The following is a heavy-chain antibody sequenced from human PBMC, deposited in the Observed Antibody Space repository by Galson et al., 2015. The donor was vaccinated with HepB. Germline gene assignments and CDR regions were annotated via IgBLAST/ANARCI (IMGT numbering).Heavy chain of an antibody. CDR1: GFTFNTYA. Sequence: SLRLSCAASGFTFNTYAMNWVRQAPGKGLEWVSVISGSSGTTYYADSVKGRFTISRDNSKNTLYLQMNSLSAEDTALYYCTKGGTTGALRGAFDYWGQGTLVTVSS. CDR3: TKGGTTGALRGAFDY. CDR2: ISGSSGTT. V-gene: IGHV3-23*01. D-gene: IGHD1-1*01. J-gene: IGHJ4*02.